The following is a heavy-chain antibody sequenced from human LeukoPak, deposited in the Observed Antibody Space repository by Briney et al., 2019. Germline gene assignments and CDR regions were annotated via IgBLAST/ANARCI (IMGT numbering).Heavy chain of an antibody. V-gene: IGHV4-31*03. D-gene: IGHD5-12*01. CDR3: ARVKYVDIVATIFLWFDP. J-gene: IGHJ5*02. CDR1: GGSISSGGYY. CDR2: IYYSGST. Sequence: PSQTLSLTCTVSGGSISSGGYYWSWIRQHPGKGLEWIGYIYYSGSTYYNPSLKSRVTISVDTSKNQFSLKLSSVTAADTAVYYCARVKYVDIVATIFLWFDPWGQGTLVTVSS.